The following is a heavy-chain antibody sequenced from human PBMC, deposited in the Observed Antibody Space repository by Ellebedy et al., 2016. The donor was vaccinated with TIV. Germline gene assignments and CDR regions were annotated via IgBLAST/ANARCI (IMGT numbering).Heavy chain of an antibody. J-gene: IGHJ4*02. CDR3: ARNRYCSGGDCYALGY. Sequence: GESLKISCAASGFTFSIYWMHWVRQAPGKGLVWVSLINTDGSSTVYADSVKGRFTISRDNAKNTVYLQMNSLRADDTAVYYCARNRYCSGGDCYALGYWGQGTLVTVSS. V-gene: IGHV3-74*01. CDR1: GFTFSIYW. CDR2: INTDGSST. D-gene: IGHD2-15*01.